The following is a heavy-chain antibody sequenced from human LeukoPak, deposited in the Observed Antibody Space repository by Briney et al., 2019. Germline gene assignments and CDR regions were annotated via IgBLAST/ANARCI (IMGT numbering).Heavy chain of an antibody. D-gene: IGHD3-10*01. J-gene: IGHJ4*02. CDR3: ARGRDKISYGSGSYYNY. V-gene: IGHV1-8*02. Sequence: GASVKVSCKASGYTFTDYYVHWVRQAPGQGLEWMGWMNPNSGNTGYAQKFQGRVTMTRNTSISTAYMELSSLRSEDTAVYYCARGRDKISYGSGSYYNYWGQGTLVTVSS. CDR2: MNPNSGNT. CDR1: GYTFTDYY.